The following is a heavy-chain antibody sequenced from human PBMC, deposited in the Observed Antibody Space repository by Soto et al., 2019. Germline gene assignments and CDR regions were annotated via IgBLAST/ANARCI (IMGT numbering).Heavy chain of an antibody. Sequence: EVQLLESGGGLVQPGGSLRPSCAASGFTFSSYAMSWVRQAPGKGLEWVSAISGSGGSTYYADSVKGRFTISRDNSKNTLYLQMNSLRAEDTAGYYCAKVIAAAGTGYWFDPWGQGTLVTVSS. D-gene: IGHD6-13*01. CDR2: ISGSGGST. CDR1: GFTFSSYA. CDR3: AKVIAAAGTGYWFDP. V-gene: IGHV3-23*01. J-gene: IGHJ5*02.